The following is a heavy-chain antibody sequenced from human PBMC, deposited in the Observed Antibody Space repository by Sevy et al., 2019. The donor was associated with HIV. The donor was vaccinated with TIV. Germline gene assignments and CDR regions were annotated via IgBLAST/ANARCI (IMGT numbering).Heavy chain of an antibody. CDR2: ISYEGSNK. V-gene: IGHV3-30-3*01. CDR1: GFSSNSYA. J-gene: IGHJ4*02. CDR3: ARRGGGYSYGYYFDY. D-gene: IGHD5-18*01. Sequence: GGSLRLSCAASGFSSNSYAMHWVRQAPGKGPEWVAVISYEGSNKYYADSVRGRFTISRDNSNNILYLQMNSLRPDDTAVYFCARRGGGYSYGYYFDYWGQGTLVTVSS.